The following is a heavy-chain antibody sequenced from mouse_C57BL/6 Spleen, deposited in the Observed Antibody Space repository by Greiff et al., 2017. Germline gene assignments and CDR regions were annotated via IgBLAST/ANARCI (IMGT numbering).Heavy chain of an antibody. V-gene: IGHV1-61*01. J-gene: IGHJ3*01. CDR1: GYTFTRYC. D-gene: IGHD2-5*01. CDR2: IYPSDSET. Sequence: QVQLQQSWAELVRPGSSVKLSCKASGYTFTRYCMDWMKQRPGHGLEWIGNIYPSDSETHYNQKFKDKATLTVDKSSSTAYMQLSSLTSEDSAVYYCARKSKEFAYWGQGTLVTVSA. CDR3: ARKSKEFAY.